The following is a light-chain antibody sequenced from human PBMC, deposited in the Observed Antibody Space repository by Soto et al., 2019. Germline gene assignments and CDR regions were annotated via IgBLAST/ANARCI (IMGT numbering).Light chain of an antibody. Sequence: QSVLTQPPSASGTPGQRVTISCSGSTSNIGSNTVNWYQQLPGTAPKLLISSNNQRPSGVPDRFSGSKSGTSASLAISGLQSEDEADYYCAAWDDSLSGYVFGTGTQLTVL. V-gene: IGLV1-44*01. J-gene: IGLJ1*01. CDR2: SNN. CDR1: TSNIGSNT. CDR3: AAWDDSLSGYV.